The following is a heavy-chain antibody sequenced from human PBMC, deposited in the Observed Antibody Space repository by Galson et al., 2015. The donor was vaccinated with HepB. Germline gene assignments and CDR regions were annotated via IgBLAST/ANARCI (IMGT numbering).Heavy chain of an antibody. Sequence: SLRLSCAASGFTVSSNYMSWVRQAPGKGLEWVSVIYSGGSTYYADSVKGRFTISRDNSKNTLYLQMNSLRAEDTAVYYCARERGVTVVTGADGAFDIWGQGTMVTVSS. D-gene: IGHD4-23*01. CDR3: ARERGVTVVTGADGAFDI. CDR2: IYSGGST. V-gene: IGHV3-66*02. J-gene: IGHJ3*02. CDR1: GFTVSSNY.